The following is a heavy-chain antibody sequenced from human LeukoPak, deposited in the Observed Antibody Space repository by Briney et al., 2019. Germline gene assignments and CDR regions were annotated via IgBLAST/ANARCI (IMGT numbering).Heavy chain of an antibody. CDR3: ARSWGDGYNWDHDAFDI. CDR2: IYYSGST. J-gene: IGHJ3*02. D-gene: IGHD5-24*01. CDR1: GGSISSYY. V-gene: IGHV4-59*12. Sequence: PSETLSLTCTVSGGSISSYYWSWIRQPPGKGLEWIGYIYYSGSTNYNPSLKSRVTISVDTSKNQFSLKLSSVTAADTAVYYCARSWGDGYNWDHDAFDIWGQGTMVTVSS.